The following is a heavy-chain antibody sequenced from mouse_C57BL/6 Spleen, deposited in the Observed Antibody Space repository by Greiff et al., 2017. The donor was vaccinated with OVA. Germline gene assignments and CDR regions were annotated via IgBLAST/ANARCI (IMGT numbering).Heavy chain of an antibody. J-gene: IGHJ2*01. D-gene: IGHD2-1*01. Sequence: VQLQQSGTELVKPGASVKLSCKASGYTFTSYWMHWVKQRPGPGLEWIGNINPCNGGTNYNEKFKSKATLTVDKSSSTAYMQLSSLTSEDSAVYYCGSGDGTPTGFDDWGQGTTLTVSS. CDR2: INPCNGGT. CDR3: GSGDGTPTGFDD. CDR1: GYTFTSYW. V-gene: IGHV1-53*01.